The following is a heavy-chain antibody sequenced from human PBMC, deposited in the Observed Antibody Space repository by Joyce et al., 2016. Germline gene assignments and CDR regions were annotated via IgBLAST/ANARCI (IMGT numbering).Heavy chain of an antibody. Sequence: EVQLVQSGAEVKKPGESLKISCKVSGYRFTSYWIGWVRQIPGKGLEWIGISYPGDSDTKYSPSFQGRVTCSVDTSISTAYLHWSSLKASDTAMYYCGRYQKPELGDCWGQGTLVTVSS. D-gene: IGHD1-14*01. CDR3: GRYQKPELGDC. V-gene: IGHV5-51*01. CDR2: SYPGDSDT. CDR1: GYRFTSYW. J-gene: IGHJ4*02.